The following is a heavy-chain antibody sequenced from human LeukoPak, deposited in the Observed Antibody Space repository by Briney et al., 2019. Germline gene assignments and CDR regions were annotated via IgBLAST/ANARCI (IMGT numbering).Heavy chain of an antibody. CDR2: INPNSGGT. CDR3: ARKRFCFDY. D-gene: IGHD3-10*01. V-gene: IGHV1-2*02. J-gene: IGHJ4*02. Sequence: ASVKVSCKASGYTFTGYYMHWVRQAPGRGLEWMGWINPNSGGTNYAQKFQGRVTMTRDTSTSTVYMELSSLRSEDTAVYYCARKRFCFDYWGQGTLVTVSS. CDR1: GYTFTGYY.